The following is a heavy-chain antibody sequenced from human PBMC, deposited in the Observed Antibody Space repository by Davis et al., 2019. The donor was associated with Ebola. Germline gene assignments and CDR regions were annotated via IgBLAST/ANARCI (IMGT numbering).Heavy chain of an antibody. CDR1: GGSISSYY. D-gene: IGHD6-19*01. Sequence: PSETLSLTCTVSGGSISSYYWSWIRQPPGKGLEWIGYIYYSGSTNYNPSLKSRVTISVDTSKNQFSLKLSSVTAADTAVYYCAREYSSGWFPGNWFDPWGQGTLVTVSS. CDR3: AREYSSGWFPGNWFDP. CDR2: IYYSGST. J-gene: IGHJ5*02. V-gene: IGHV4-59*12.